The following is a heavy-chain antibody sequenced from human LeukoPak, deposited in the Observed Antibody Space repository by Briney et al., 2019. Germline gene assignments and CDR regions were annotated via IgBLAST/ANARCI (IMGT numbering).Heavy chain of an antibody. CDR2: ITDSGSST. J-gene: IGHJ1*01. V-gene: IGHV3-23*01. CDR3: EKTTRRGAGVGMVVDL. Sequence: GGSLRLSCAASGFTFSSYAMHWVRQAPGKGLEWVSAITDSGSSTYYADSVKGRFTISRDNSKNTLYLQMNSLRAEDTAVYYCEKTTRRGAGVGMVVDLWGEGTVVSVSS. D-gene: IGHD6-19*01. CDR1: GFTFSSYA.